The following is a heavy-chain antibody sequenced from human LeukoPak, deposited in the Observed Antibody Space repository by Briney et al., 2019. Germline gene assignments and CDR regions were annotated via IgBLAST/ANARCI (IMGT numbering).Heavy chain of an antibody. CDR1: GFIVSSNY. CDR3: ATSRTSDY. V-gene: IGHV3-7*03. D-gene: IGHD1-14*01. J-gene: IGHJ4*02. CDR2: IKQDGSEK. Sequence: GGSLRLSCAASGFIVSSNYMSWVRQAPGKGLEWVAIIKQDGSEKYYVDSVKGRFTISRDNAEKSLYLQMNSLRAEDTAVYYCATSRTSDYWGQGTLVTVSS.